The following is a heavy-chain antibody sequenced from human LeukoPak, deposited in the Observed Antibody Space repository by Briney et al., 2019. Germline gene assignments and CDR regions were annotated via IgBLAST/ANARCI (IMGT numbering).Heavy chain of an antibody. CDR1: GFTFSDYY. J-gene: IGHJ4*02. V-gene: IGHV3-23*01. D-gene: IGHD3-9*01. CDR3: AKPPRVLRYFDWISGIDY. CDR2: IRGSGGST. Sequence: GGSLRLPCAASGFTFSDYYMSWIRQAPGKGLEWVSTIRGSGGSTYYADSVKGRFTISRDNSKNTLYLQMNSLRAEDTAVYYCAKPPRVLRYFDWISGIDYWGQGALVTVSS.